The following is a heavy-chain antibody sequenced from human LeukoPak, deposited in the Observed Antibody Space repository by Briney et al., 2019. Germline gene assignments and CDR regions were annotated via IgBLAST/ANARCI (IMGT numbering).Heavy chain of an antibody. Sequence: GGSLRLSCAASRFIFRNYWMNWVRQAPVKGLEWVAKIKQHGSDKYYVDSVKGRFTISRDNAKSSLYLQMNSLQAEDTAIYYSAREGFCTGNICSFDFWGQGTLVTVSS. D-gene: IGHD3/OR15-3a*01. J-gene: IGHJ4*02. CDR2: IKQHGSDK. CDR3: AREGFCTGNICSFDF. V-gene: IGHV3-7*01. CDR1: RFIFRNYW.